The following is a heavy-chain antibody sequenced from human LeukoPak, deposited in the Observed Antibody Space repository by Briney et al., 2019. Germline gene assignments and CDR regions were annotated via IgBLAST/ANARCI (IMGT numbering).Heavy chain of an antibody. Sequence: GGSLRLSCAASGFTFDDYAMHWVRQAPGKGLEWVSGISWNSGSIGYADSVKGRFTISRDNAKNSLYLQMNSLRAEDTALYYCAKDTTSSWYKYFQRWGQGTLVTVSS. D-gene: IGHD6-13*01. CDR3: AKDTTSSWYKYFQR. J-gene: IGHJ1*01. CDR1: GFTFDDYA. CDR2: ISWNSGSI. V-gene: IGHV3-9*01.